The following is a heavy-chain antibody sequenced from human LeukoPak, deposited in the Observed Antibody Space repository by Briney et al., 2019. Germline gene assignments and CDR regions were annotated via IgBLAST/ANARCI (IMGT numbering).Heavy chain of an antibody. D-gene: IGHD3-22*01. CDR1: GYTFTSYG. CDR2: ISAYNGNT. CDR3: ARVRGYYDSSGPRDY. V-gene: IGHV1-18*01. Sequence: APVKVSCKASGYTFTSYGISWVRQAPGQGLEWMGWISAYNGNTNYAQKLQGRVTMTTDTSTSTAYMELRSLRSDDTAVYYCARVRGYYDSSGPRDYWGQGTLVTVSS. J-gene: IGHJ4*02.